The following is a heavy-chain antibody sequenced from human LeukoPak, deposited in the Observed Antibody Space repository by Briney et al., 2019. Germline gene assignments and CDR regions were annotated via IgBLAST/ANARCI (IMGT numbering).Heavy chain of an antibody. D-gene: IGHD3-22*01. CDR2: ISYDGSNK. V-gene: IGHV3-30*19. J-gene: IGHJ4*02. CDR1: GFTFSSYG. Sequence: PGGSLRLSCAASGFTFSSYGMHWVRQAPGKGLEWVAVISYDGSNKYYADSVKGRFTISRDNSKNTLYLQMNSLRAEDTAVYYCARGELYYYDSSGYVYWGQGTLVTVSS. CDR3: ARGELYYYDSSGYVY.